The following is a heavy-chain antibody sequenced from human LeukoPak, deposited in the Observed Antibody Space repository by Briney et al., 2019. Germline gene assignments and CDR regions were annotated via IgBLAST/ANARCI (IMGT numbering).Heavy chain of an antibody. CDR3: AREVRGPNGGNYDSSGYYNYYYYYYMDV. Sequence: SQTLLLTCAISGDSVSSNSAAWNWIRQSPSRGLKWLGRTYYRSKWYNDYAVSVKSRITINPDTSKNQFSLQLNSVTPEDTAVYYCAREVRGPNGGNYDSSGYYNYYYYYYMDVWGKGTTVPVSS. V-gene: IGHV6-1*01. J-gene: IGHJ6*03. CDR1: GDSVSSNSAA. CDR2: TYYRSKWYN. D-gene: IGHD3-22*01.